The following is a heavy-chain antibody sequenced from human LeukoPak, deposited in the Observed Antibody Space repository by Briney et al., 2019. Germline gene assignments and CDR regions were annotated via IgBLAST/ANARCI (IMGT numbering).Heavy chain of an antibody. D-gene: IGHD6-6*01. CDR2: IYYSGTT. CDR3: AANSIAARTPTDY. CDR1: GSSIGNYY. J-gene: IGHJ4*02. Sequence: SETPSLTCTVSGSSIGNYYWSWIRQPPGKGLEWIGYIYYSGTTNYNPSLESRVIVSVDTSKNQFSLNLSSVTAADTAVYYCAANSIAARTPTDYWGQGTLVTVSS. V-gene: IGHV4-59*01.